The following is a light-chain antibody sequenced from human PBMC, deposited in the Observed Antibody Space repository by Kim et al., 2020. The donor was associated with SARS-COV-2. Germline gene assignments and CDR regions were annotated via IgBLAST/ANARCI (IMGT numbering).Light chain of an antibody. CDR1: SSDVGGYNY. CDR2: EVS. J-gene: IGLJ2*01. V-gene: IGLV2-8*01. CDR3: SSYAGSNNWDVV. Sequence: VTISCTGTSSDVGGYNYVSWYQQHPGKAPKLMIYEVSKRPSGVPDRFSGSKSGNTASLTVSGLQAEDEADYYCSSYAGSNNWDVVFGGGTKLTVL.